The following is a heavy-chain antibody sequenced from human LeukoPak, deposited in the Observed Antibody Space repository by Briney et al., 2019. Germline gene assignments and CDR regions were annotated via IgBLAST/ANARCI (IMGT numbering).Heavy chain of an antibody. CDR2: MNPNSGNT. D-gene: IGHD2-8*01. CDR1: GYTFTSYD. CDR3: ARDTNGWNWFDP. V-gene: IGHV1-8*01. Sequence: GASVTVSCKASGYTFTSYDINWVRQATGQGLEWMGWMNPNSGNTGYAQKFQGRVTMTRNTSISTAYMELSSLRSEDTAVYYCARDTNGWNWFDPWGQGTLVTVSS. J-gene: IGHJ5*02.